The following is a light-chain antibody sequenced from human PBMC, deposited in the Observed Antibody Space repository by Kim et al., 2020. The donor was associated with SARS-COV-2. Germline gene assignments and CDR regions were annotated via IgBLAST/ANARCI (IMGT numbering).Light chain of an antibody. CDR2: QDT. CDR1: DLGDKY. Sequence: PGQTATIACSGHDLGDKYVSWCQQKPGQSPVLVLYQDTRRPSGIPERFSGSNSGNTATLTISGTQAVDEGDYYCQAGDSNTGVVFGGGTQLTVL. CDR3: QAGDSNTGVV. V-gene: IGLV3-1*01. J-gene: IGLJ2*01.